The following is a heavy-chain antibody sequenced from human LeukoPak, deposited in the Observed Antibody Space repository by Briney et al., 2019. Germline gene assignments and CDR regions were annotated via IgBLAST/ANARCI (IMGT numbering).Heavy chain of an antibody. J-gene: IGHJ5*02. CDR2: ISGSGGST. V-gene: IGHV3-23*01. D-gene: IGHD3-16*01. CDR1: GFTFTSYA. CDR3: AKDQFYHDYVPGWFDP. Sequence: GGSLRLSCAASGFTFTSYAMSWVRQAPGKGLEWVSGISGSGGSTYYADSVKGRFIISRENSKKLLYLQMNSLRAEDTVVYYCAKDQFYHDYVPGWFDPWGQGTLVTVSS.